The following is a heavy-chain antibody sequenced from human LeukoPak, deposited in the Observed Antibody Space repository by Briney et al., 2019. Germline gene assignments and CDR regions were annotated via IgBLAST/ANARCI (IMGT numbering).Heavy chain of an antibody. CDR3: ARSSSVWYEIGEY. V-gene: IGHV3-48*01. Sequence: GGSLRLSCAASGFTFSAYSMNWVRQAPGKGLEWVSYIGSSSSTIYYADSVKGRSTISRDNAKNSLYLQMNSLRAEDTAVYYCARSSSVWYEIGEYWGQGTLVAVSS. CDR2: IGSSSSTI. J-gene: IGHJ4*02. CDR1: GFTFSAYS. D-gene: IGHD6-19*01.